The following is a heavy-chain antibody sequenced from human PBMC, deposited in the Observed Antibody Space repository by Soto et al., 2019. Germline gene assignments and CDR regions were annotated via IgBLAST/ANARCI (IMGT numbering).Heavy chain of an antibody. D-gene: IGHD2-2*01. J-gene: IGHJ4*02. V-gene: IGHV1-69*08. CDR3: ARDSQGYCSSTSCSDY. CDR2: IIPILGIA. CDR1: GGTFSSYT. Sequence: QVQLVQSGAEVKKPGSSVKVSCKASGGTFSSYTISWVRQAPGQGLEWMGWIIPILGIANYAQKFQGRVTITADKSTSTAYMELSSLRSEDTAVYYCARDSQGYCSSTSCSDYWGQGTLVTVSS.